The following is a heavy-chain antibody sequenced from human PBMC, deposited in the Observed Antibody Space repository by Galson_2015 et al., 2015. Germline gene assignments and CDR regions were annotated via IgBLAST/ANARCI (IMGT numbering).Heavy chain of an antibody. Sequence: TLSLTCTVSGGSISSGGYYWSWIRQHPGRGLEWIGYIYYSGSTYYNPSLKSRVTISVDTSKNQFSLKLSSVTAADTAVYYCARDTNLEYCSGGSCPGYYFDYWGQGTLVTVSS. CDR1: GGSISSGGYY. CDR3: ARDTNLEYCSGGSCPGYYFDY. CDR2: IYYSGST. J-gene: IGHJ4*02. V-gene: IGHV4-31*03. D-gene: IGHD2-15*01.